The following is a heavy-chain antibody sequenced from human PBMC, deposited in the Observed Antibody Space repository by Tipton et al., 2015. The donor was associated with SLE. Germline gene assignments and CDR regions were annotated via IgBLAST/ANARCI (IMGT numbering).Heavy chain of an antibody. CDR1: GFTFSNYW. Sequence: SLRLSCAASGFTFSNYWMHWVRQAPGKGLVWVSRSNSDGSDTSYADSVKGRFTISRDNAKNTLYLQMNSLRAEDMALYYCAKGSSSRRGSYFDYWGQGTLVTVSS. CDR3: AKGSSSRRGSYFDY. CDR2: SNSDGSDT. J-gene: IGHJ4*02. V-gene: IGHV3-74*01. D-gene: IGHD3-16*01.